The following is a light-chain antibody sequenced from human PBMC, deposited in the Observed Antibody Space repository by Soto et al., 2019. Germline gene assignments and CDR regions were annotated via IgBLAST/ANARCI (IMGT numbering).Light chain of an antibody. CDR1: SSYIGAGYD. CDR2: ANN. Sequence: QSVLTQPPSVFGAPGQRVTISCTGSSSYIGAGYDVHWYQHLPGTAPKLLIYANNNRPSGVPDRFSGSKSGTSASLAITGLQAEDEADYYCQSYDTSLGGWVFGGGTKVTVL. CDR3: QSYDTSLGGWV. V-gene: IGLV1-40*01. J-gene: IGLJ2*01.